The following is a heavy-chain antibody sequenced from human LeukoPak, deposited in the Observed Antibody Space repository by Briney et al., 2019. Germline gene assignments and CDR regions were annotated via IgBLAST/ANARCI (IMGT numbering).Heavy chain of an antibody. D-gene: IGHD5-18*01. J-gene: IGHJ4*02. Sequence: GGSLRLSCAASGFTFSSYAMSWVRQAPGKGLEWVSAISGSGGSTYYADSVKGRFTISRDNSKNTLYLQMNSLRAEDTAVYYCAKDRYSYGFVCSFDYWGQGTLVTVSS. CDR1: GFTFSSYA. CDR2: ISGSGGST. V-gene: IGHV3-23*01. CDR3: AKDRYSYGFVCSFDY.